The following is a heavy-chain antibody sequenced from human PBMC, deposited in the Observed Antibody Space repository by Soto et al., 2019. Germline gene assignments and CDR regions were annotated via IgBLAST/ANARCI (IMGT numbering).Heavy chain of an antibody. V-gene: IGHV4-39*02. CDR3: ARFYGNAFDV. J-gene: IGHJ3*01. CDR2: IYYDGST. CDR1: GGSITTSRYN. Sequence: QLQLQESGPGLVKPSETLSLTCSVSGGSITTSRYNWDWIRQPPGKGLEWIGTIYYDGSTSYNPSHRSQVTISVDTAKNHFARKGNSVTAADTAVYYCARFYGNAFDVWGRGTVVTVSS. D-gene: IGHD3-10*01.